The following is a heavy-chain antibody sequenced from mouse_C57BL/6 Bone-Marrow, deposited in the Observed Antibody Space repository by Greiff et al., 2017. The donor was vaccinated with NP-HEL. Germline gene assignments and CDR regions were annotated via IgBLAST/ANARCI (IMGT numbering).Heavy chain of an antibody. Sequence: EVKLVDSGGGLVQPGGSLRLSCATSGFTFSDFYMEWVRQPPGKRLEWIAASRNKANDYTTEYSASVKGRFIVSRDTSQSILYLQMNALRAEDTAIYYCARDAGNWYFDVWGAGTTVTVSS. D-gene: IGHD1-1*02. V-gene: IGHV7-1*02. J-gene: IGHJ1*01. CDR3: ARDAGNWYFDV. CDR1: GFTFSDFY. CDR2: SRNKANDYTT.